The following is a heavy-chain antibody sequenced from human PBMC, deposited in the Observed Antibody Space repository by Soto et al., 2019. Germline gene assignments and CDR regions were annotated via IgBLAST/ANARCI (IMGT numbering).Heavy chain of an antibody. CDR2: ISSSSSYI. J-gene: IGHJ4*02. V-gene: IGHV3-11*06. CDR3: ARDIGEMSAV. D-gene: IGHD3-10*01. CDR1: GFTFSDYY. Sequence: GGSLRLSCAASGFTFSDYYMSWIRQAPGKGLEWVSSISSSSSYIYFADSLKGRFTISRDNAKNSLYLQMNSLRAEDTAVYYCARDIGEMSAVWGQGTQVTVSS.